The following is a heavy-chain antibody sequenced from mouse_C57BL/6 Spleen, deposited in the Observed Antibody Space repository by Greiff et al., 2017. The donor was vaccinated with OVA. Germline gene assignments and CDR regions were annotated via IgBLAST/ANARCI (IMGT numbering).Heavy chain of an antibody. CDR3: ARKGTGEYYYAMDY. CDR2: IWTGGGT. J-gene: IGHJ4*01. Sequence: VKLQESGPGLVAPSQSLSITCTVSGFSLTSYAISWVRQPPGKGLEWLGVIWTGGGTNYNSALKSRLSISKDNSKSQVFLKMNSLQTDDTARYYCARKGTGEYYYAMDYWGQGTSVTVSS. V-gene: IGHV2-9-1*01. D-gene: IGHD4-1*01. CDR1: GFSLTSYA.